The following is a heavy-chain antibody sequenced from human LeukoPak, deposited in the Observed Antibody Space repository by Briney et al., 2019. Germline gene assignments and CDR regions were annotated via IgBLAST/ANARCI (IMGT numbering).Heavy chain of an antibody. J-gene: IGHJ6*03. V-gene: IGHV3-23*01. Sequence: GGSLRLSCVASGFTFSYYGMSWVRQAPGKGLEWVSAISGSGDSTHYADSVKGRFTISRDNSKNTLYLQMSSLRAEDTAIYCCAKDRYSFGSYYMEVWGKGTTVTISS. D-gene: IGHD5-18*01. CDR2: ISGSGDST. CDR3: AKDRYSFGSYYMEV. CDR1: GFTFSYYG.